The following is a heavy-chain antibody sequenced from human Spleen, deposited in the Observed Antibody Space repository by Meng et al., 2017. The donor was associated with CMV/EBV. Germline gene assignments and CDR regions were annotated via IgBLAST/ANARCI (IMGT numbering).Heavy chain of an antibody. D-gene: IGHD5-12*01. Sequence: QVQLVESGGGVVQPGRSLRLSCAASGFTFSSYAMHWVRQAPGKGLEWVAVISYDGSNKYYADSVKGRFTISRDNSKNTLYLQMNSLRAEDTAVYYCARDGYGQSFDIWGQGTMVTVSS. J-gene: IGHJ3*02. CDR3: ARDGYGQSFDI. V-gene: IGHV3-30-3*01. CDR1: GFTFSSYA. CDR2: ISYDGSNK.